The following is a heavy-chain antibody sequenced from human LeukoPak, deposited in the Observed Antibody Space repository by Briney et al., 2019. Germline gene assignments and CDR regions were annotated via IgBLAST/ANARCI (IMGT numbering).Heavy chain of an antibody. J-gene: IGHJ6*02. CDR1: GFTFSDYY. CDR2: ISSSSSYT. V-gene: IGHV3-11*06. Sequence: GGSLRLSCAASGFTFSDYYMSWIRQAPGKGLEWVSYISSSSSYTNYADSVKGRFTISRDNAKNSLYLQMNSLRAEDTAVYYCARSPLLLGFGELSPYYYYYGMDVWGQGTTVTVSS. D-gene: IGHD3-10*01. CDR3: ARSPLLLGFGELSPYYYYYGMDV.